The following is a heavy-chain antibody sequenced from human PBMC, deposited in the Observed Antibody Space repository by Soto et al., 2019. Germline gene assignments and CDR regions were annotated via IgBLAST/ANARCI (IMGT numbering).Heavy chain of an antibody. D-gene: IGHD3-3*01. CDR3: AREGYYDFWSGYPPVGFDY. J-gene: IGHJ4*02. CDR2: ISYDGSNK. CDR1: GFTFSSYA. V-gene: IGHV3-30-3*01. Sequence: QVQLVESGGGVVQPGRSLRLSCAASGFTFSSYAMHWVRQAPGKGLEWVAVISYDGSNKYYADSVKGRFTISRDNSKNTLYLQMNSLRAEDTAVYYCAREGYYDFWSGYPPVGFDYWGQGTLVTVSS.